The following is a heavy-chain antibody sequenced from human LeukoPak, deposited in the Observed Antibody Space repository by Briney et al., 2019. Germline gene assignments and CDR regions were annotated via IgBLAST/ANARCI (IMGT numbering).Heavy chain of an antibody. CDR2: IYYSGST. Sequence: PSETLSLTCTVSGGSISSSSYYWGWIRQPPGKGLEWIGSIYYSGSTYYNPSLKSRVTISVDTSKNQFSLKLSSVTAADTAVYYCASYYYDSSGYWFDPWGQGTLVTVSS. J-gene: IGHJ5*02. D-gene: IGHD3-22*01. CDR3: ASYYYDSSGYWFDP. CDR1: GGSISSSSYY. V-gene: IGHV4-39*01.